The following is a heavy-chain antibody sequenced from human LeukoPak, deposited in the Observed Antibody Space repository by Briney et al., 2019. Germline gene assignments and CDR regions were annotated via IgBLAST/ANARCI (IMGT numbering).Heavy chain of an antibody. CDR3: ARVGQWLDFDY. CDR1: GGSISSYY. Sequence: SETLSLTCTVSGGSISSYYWRWIRQPPGKGLEWIGYIYYSGSTNYNPSLKSRVTISVDTPKNQFSLKLSSVTAADTAVYYCARVGQWLDFDYWGQGTLVTVSS. J-gene: IGHJ4*02. D-gene: IGHD6-19*01. CDR2: IYYSGST. V-gene: IGHV4-59*01.